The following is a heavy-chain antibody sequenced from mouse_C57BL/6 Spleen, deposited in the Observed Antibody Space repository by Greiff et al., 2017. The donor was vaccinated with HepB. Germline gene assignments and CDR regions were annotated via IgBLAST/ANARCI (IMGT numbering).Heavy chain of an antibody. Sequence: EVQLVESEGGLVQPGSSMKLSCTASGFTFSDYYMAWVRQVPEKGLEWVANINYDGSSTYYLDSLKSRFIISRDNAKNILYLQMSSLKSEDTAAYYCARFTTVVAGYCDYWGQGTTLTVSS. V-gene: IGHV5-16*01. CDR2: INYDGSST. CDR1: GFTFSDYY. D-gene: IGHD1-1*01. CDR3: ARFTTVVAGYCDY. J-gene: IGHJ2*01.